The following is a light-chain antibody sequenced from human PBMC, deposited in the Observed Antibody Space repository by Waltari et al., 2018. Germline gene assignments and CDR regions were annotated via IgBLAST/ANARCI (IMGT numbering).Light chain of an antibody. CDR2: KVS. J-gene: IGKJ1*01. CDR3: MQGTHWPWT. CDR1: QSLVSRDGNTY. Sequence: DVVMTQSPLSLPVTLGQPASISCRASQSLVSRDGNTYFNWFHQRPGQSPRRLLYKVSNRDSGVPDRFSGSGSGTDFTLRISRVXXXDVGDYYCMQGTHWPWTFGPGTKVEI. V-gene: IGKV2-30*01.